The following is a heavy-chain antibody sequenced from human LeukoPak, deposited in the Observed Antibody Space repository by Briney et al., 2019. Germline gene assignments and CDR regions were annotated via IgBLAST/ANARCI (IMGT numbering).Heavy chain of an antibody. V-gene: IGHV1-46*01. CDR1: GYTFTSYY. Sequence: ASVKVSCKASGYTFTSYYMHWVRQAPGQGLEWMTIINPSGGSTRYAQKFQGRVTMTSDTSTSTVYMELSSLRSEDTAVYYCARAYTYDHPRFDYWGQGTLVTVSS. D-gene: IGHD5-18*01. CDR2: INPSGGST. J-gene: IGHJ4*02. CDR3: ARAYTYDHPRFDY.